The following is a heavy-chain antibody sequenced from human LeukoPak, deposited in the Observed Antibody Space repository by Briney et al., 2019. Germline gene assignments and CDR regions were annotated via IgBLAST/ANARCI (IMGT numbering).Heavy chain of an antibody. D-gene: IGHD5-12*01. CDR3: AKFGFPGYEKTFDY. Sequence: GSLRLSCAASGFTFSSYAMTWVRQAPGKGLEWVSVISGNGGTTYYADSVKGRFTISRDNSKNTPYLQMKSLRAEDTAVYYCAKFGFPGYEKTFDYWGQGTLVTVSS. V-gene: IGHV3-23*01. CDR2: ISGNGGTT. J-gene: IGHJ4*02. CDR1: GFTFSSYA.